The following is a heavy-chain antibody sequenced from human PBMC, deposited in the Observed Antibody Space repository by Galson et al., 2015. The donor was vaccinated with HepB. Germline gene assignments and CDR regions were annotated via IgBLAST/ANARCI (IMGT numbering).Heavy chain of an antibody. V-gene: IGHV1-69*13. CDR3: ARGTPAYSDYYSYYYMDV. CDR2: IIPVFGTV. CDR1: GGTFRNYG. Sequence: SVKVSCKASGGTFRNYGFSWVRQAPGQGLEWMGGIIPVFGTVNYAQKFQGRVTITVDESTSTVYMELSSLRSEDTAVYYCARGTPAYSDYYSYYYMDVWGKGTTVTVSS. J-gene: IGHJ6*03. D-gene: IGHD5-18*01.